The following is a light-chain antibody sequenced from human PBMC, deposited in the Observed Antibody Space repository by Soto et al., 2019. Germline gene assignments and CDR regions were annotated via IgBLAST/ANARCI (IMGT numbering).Light chain of an antibody. CDR2: EVT. CDR3: CSYVSSKTYL. J-gene: IGLJ1*01. CDR1: RLDVGGYNY. Sequence: QSVLAQPASVSGSPGQSTTISCTGTRLDVGGYNYVSWYQQQPGRAPKLIIYEVTNRPSGVSDRFSGSKSDNTASLTISGLQTEDEADYYCCSYVSSKTYLFGTGTKVTVL. V-gene: IGLV2-14*03.